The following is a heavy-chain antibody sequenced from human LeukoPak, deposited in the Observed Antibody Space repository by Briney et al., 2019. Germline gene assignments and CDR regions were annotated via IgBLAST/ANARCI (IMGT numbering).Heavy chain of an antibody. D-gene: IGHD3-3*01. CDR3: ARDWAFGVVNNWFDP. CDR1: GYTFTGYY. J-gene: IGHJ5*02. CDR2: INPNSGGT. Sequence: ASVKVSCKASGYTFTGYYMHWVRQAPGQGLEWMGWINPNSGGTNYAQKLQGRVTTTTDTSTSTAYMELRSLRSDDTAVYYCARDWAFGVVNNWFDPWGQGTLVTVSS. V-gene: IGHV1-2*02.